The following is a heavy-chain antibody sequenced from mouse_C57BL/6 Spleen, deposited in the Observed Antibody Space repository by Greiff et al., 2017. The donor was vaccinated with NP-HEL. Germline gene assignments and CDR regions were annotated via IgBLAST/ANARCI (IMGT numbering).Heavy chain of an antibody. J-gene: IGHJ2*01. V-gene: IGHV1-42*01. CDR2: INPSTGGT. CDR3: ARATVVALDYFDY. Sequence: VQLQQSGPELVKPGASVKISCKASGYSFTGYYMNWVKQSPEKSLEWIGEINPSTGGTTYNQKFKAKATLTVDKSSSTAYMQLKSLTSEDSAVYYCARATVVALDYFDYWGQGTTLTVSS. D-gene: IGHD1-1*01. CDR1: GYSFTGYY.